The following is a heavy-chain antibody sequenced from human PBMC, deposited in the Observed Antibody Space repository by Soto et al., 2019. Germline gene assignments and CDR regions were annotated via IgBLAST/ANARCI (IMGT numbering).Heavy chain of an antibody. CDR3: ARAPRFGAQDYYGMDV. CDR1: GYTFTSYG. D-gene: IGHD3-3*01. J-gene: IGHJ6*02. CDR2: ISAYNGNT. V-gene: IGHV1-18*04. Sequence: ASVKVSCKASGYTFTSYGISWVRQAPGQGLEWMGWISAYNGNTNYAQKLQGRVTMTTDTSTSTAYMELRSPRSDDTAVYYCARAPRFGAQDYYGMDVWGQGTTVTVSS.